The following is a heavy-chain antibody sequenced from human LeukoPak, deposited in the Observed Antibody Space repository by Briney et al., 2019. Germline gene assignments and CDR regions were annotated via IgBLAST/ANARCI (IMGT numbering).Heavy chain of an antibody. CDR3: ASSSTHITMVVVVITGDYYYYGMDV. CDR1: GGSISSSNW. D-gene: IGHD3-22*01. Sequence: KTSETLSLTCAVSGGSISSSNWWSWVRQPPGKGLEWIGEIYHSGSTNYNPSLKSRVTISVDKSKNQFSLKLSSVTAADTAVYYCASSSTHITMVVVVITGDYYYYGMDVWGQGTTVTVSS. J-gene: IGHJ6*02. CDR2: IYHSGST. V-gene: IGHV4-4*02.